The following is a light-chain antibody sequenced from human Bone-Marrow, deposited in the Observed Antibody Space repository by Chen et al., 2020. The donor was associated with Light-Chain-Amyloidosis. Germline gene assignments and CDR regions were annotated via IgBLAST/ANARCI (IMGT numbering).Light chain of an antibody. Sequence: QSALTQPASVSGSPGQSITISCTGTSRDVGGDNHVSWYQQHPDNAPKLMIYEVTNRPSWVPNRISGSKADNTASQTISGRQTAEEADYFCSSYTITNTLGFGSGTRVTVL. CDR1: SRDVGGDNH. J-gene: IGLJ1*01. V-gene: IGLV2-14*01. CDR3: SSYTITNTLG. CDR2: EVT.